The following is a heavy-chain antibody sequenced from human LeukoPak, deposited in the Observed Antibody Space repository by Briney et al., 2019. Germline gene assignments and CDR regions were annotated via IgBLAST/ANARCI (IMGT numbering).Heavy chain of an antibody. J-gene: IGHJ5*02. CDR2: IYYSGST. CDR3: ARDRLERALNWFDP. V-gene: IGHV4-59*01. D-gene: IGHD1-1*01. Sequence: SETLSLTCTVSGGSISSYYWSWIRQPPGKGLEWIGYIYYSGSTNYNPSLKSRVTISVDTSKNQFSLKLSSVTAADTAVYYCARDRLERALNWFDPWGQGTLVTVSS. CDR1: GGSISSYY.